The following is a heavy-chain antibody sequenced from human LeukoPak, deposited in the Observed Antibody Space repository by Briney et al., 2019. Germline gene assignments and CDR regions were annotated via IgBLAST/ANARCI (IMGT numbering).Heavy chain of an antibody. CDR1: GGTFSSYA. D-gene: IGHD3-22*01. V-gene: IGHV1-69*04. CDR3: CLPSSGPPNWFDP. CDR2: IIPILGIA. Sequence: VASVKVSCKASGGTFSSYAISWVRQAPGQGLEWMGRIIPILGIANYAQKFQGRVTITADKSTSTAYMELSSLRSEDTAVYYCCLPSSGPPNWFDPWGQGTLVTVSS. J-gene: IGHJ5*02.